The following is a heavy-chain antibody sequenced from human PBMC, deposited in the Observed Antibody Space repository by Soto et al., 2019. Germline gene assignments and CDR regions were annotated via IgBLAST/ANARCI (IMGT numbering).Heavy chain of an antibody. D-gene: IGHD3-16*01. J-gene: IGHJ6*02. CDR2: LIPIDDEP. CDR1: GFTFNVYG. V-gene: IGHV1-69*06. CDR3: AKVRDPHLDHYALDV. Sequence: QVQLVQSGAEVKNPGSSVKVSCKTSGFTFNVYGIHWVRQAPGQGLEWRGGLIPIDDEPYYAQKFQGSVTITADKSTTTVHLELSSLRSEDTAVYFCAKVRDPHLDHYALDVWGQGTTVTVS.